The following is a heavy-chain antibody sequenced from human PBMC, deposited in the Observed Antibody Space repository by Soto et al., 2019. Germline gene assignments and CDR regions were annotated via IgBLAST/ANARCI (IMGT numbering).Heavy chain of an antibody. J-gene: IGHJ5*02. CDR2: IYSSGTT. CDR1: GGSISDYY. Sequence: SETLSLTCTVSGGSISDYYWTWIRQAAVKELEWMGRIYSSGTTKYNPSLKSRVTMSLDTSKNQFSLRLSSVTATDTAVYYCARGKRFSDWFDPWGPGTLVTVSS. CDR3: ARGKRFSDWFDP. D-gene: IGHD3-3*01. V-gene: IGHV4-4*07.